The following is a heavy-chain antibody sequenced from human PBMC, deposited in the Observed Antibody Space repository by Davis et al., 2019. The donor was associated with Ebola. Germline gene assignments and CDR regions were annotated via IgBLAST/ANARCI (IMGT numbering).Heavy chain of an antibody. CDR1: GFVFSDFG. CDR3: ARDRFFAFDF. J-gene: IGHJ4*02. Sequence: GESLKISCAASGFVFSDFGMNWVRQAPGKGLEWITYITKGSDAIHYADSVKGRFTVSRDNARSSVFLQMRSLRDEDSAVYYCARDRFFAFDFWSQGVHVSVSS. V-gene: IGHV3-48*02. D-gene: IGHD3/OR15-3a*01. CDR2: ITKGSDAI.